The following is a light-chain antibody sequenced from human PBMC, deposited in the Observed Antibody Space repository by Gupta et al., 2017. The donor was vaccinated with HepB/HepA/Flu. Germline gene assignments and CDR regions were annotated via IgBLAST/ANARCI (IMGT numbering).Light chain of an antibody. Sequence: QSVLPQPPSVSGAPGQRVTIPRTGSSPNIGAGYDVHWYQQLPGTAPKLLIDGNSNRPSGVPDRFSGSKSGTSASLAITGIQAEDEADYYCQSYDSSLSGSRVFGGGTKLTVL. V-gene: IGLV1-40*01. CDR2: GNS. CDR1: SPNIGAGYD. CDR3: QSYDSSLSGSRV. J-gene: IGLJ2*01.